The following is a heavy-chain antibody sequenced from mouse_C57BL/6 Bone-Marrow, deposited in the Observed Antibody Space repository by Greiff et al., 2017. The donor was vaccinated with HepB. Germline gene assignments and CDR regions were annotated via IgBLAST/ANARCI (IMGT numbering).Heavy chain of an antibody. CDR3: ARKVSSSYRYFDV. D-gene: IGHD1-1*01. J-gene: IGHJ1*03. Sequence: VQLQQSGPELVKPGASVKMSCKASGYTFTDYNMHWVKQSQGKSLEWIGYINPNNGGTSYNQKFKGKATLTVNKSSSTAYMELRSLTSEDSAVYYCARKVSSSYRYFDVWGTGTTVTVSS. CDR2: INPNNGGT. CDR1: GYTFTDYN. V-gene: IGHV1-22*01.